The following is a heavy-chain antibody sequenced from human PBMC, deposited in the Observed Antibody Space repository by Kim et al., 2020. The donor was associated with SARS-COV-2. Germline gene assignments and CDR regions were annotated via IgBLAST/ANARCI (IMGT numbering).Heavy chain of an antibody. J-gene: IGHJ4*02. V-gene: IGHV3-15*01. Sequence: GGSLRLSCAASGFIFSNTWMTWVRQAPGKGLEWVGRIKNEAQGATTDYAAPVKGRFTISRDDSKNTLYLQMNSLKIEDTGVYYGTTDATPTLSNYFDYWGQGTLVTVSS. CDR2: IKNEAQGATT. CDR1: GFIFSNTW. CDR3: TTDATPTLSNYFDY. D-gene: IGHD2-15*01.